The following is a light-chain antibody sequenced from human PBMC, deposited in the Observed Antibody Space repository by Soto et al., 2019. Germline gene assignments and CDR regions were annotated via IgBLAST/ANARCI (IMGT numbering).Light chain of an antibody. Sequence: EIVMTQSPGTLSVFPGERATLSCRASQSVRTNLAWYQQKPGQAPRLLIYGASTRAPGIPARLSCSGARTELTLTISSLQSEDFAVYYCQQYNDWPVTFGQGTTLEVK. CDR3: QQYNDWPVT. CDR1: QSVRTN. CDR2: GAS. J-gene: IGKJ2*01. V-gene: IGKV3-15*01.